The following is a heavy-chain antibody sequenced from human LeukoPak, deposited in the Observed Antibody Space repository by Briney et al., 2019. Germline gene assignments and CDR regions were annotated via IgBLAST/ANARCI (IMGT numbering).Heavy chain of an antibody. CDR3: GKDIGHYCFWSGFEY. J-gene: IGHJ4*02. V-gene: IGHV3-43*01. CDR2: IEWNGGRT. CDR1: GFTFDEYS. Sequence: GGSLRLSCVVSGFTFDEYSMQWVRQAPGKGLEWVSVIEWNGGRTYYADSVKGRFTISRDNNKKSLYLQMNSLRTEDTAFYYCGKDIGHYCFWSGFEYRGQGTLVTVSS. D-gene: IGHD3-3*01.